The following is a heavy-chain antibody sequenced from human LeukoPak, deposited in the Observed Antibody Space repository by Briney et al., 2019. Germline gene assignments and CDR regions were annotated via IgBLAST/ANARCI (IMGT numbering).Heavy chain of an antibody. D-gene: IGHD3-3*01. V-gene: IGHV1-8*01. J-gene: IGHJ3*02. CDR3: TRAWSGGSDAFDI. Sequence: VASVKVSSKASGYTFSNYDINWVRRATGQGLEWMGWMNPSSGNTGYAQKFQGRVTMTWSTSMTTAYMELSSLRSEDTAMYYCTRAWSGGSDAFDIWGQGTMVTVSS. CDR1: GYTFSNYD. CDR2: MNPSSGNT.